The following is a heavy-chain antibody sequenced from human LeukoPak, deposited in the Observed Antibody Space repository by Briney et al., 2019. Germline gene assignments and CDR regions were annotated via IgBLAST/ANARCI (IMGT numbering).Heavy chain of an antibody. Sequence: SETLSLTCTVSRGSLSSYYWSWIRQPAGTGLKWIRRIYTSGSTNYNPSLKSRVTMSVDTSKNQFSMKLSSVTAADTAVYYCAREFRMNRAYYYDSSGYIFDYWGQGTLVTVSS. V-gene: IGHV4-4*07. CDR1: RGSLSSYY. CDR2: IYTSGST. D-gene: IGHD3-22*01. CDR3: AREFRMNRAYYYDSSGYIFDY. J-gene: IGHJ4*02.